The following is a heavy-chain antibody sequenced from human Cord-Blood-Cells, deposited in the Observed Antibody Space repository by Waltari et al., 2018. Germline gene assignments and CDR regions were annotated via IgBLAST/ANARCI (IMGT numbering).Heavy chain of an antibody. CDR3: ARGRTAMVTYYFDY. Sequence: VQLGQSGSEVKKPGSSVRVSCTVPVATFTGFPITWVRHAPGQGLEWMGRIIPILGIANDAQKFQGRVTITADKSTSTAYMELSSLRSEDTAVYYCARGRTAMVTYYFDYWGQGTLVTVSS. CDR2: IIPILGIA. J-gene: IGHJ4*02. D-gene: IGHD5-18*01. CDR1: VATFTGFP. V-gene: IGHV1-69*09.